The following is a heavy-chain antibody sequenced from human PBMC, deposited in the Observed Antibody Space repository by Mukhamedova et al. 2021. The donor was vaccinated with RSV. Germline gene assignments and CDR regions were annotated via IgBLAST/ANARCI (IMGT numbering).Heavy chain of an antibody. V-gene: IGHV1-69*01. D-gene: IGHD3-10*01. CDR3: SRRTGDYFFDS. Sequence: EYMGGIIPMFGRTDYPQKFQDRVTITADDYITTAYMELSSLRSEDTAVYFCSRRTGDYFFDSWGRGTLVIVSA. J-gene: IGHJ4*02. CDR2: IIPMFGRT.